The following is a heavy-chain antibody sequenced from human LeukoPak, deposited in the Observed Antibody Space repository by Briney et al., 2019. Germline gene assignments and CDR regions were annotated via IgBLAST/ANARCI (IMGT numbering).Heavy chain of an antibody. Sequence: PGGSLRLSCAASGFTFSTSAMNWVRQAPGKGLEWVSSINNVRSHIYYADSVRGRFTISRDNANNVLYLQMNSLRAEDTAVYYCAKYALKVVVAAFDYWGQGTLVTVSS. D-gene: IGHD2-15*01. V-gene: IGHV3-21*06. CDR3: AKYALKVVVAAFDY. CDR1: GFTFSTSA. J-gene: IGHJ4*02. CDR2: INNVRSHI.